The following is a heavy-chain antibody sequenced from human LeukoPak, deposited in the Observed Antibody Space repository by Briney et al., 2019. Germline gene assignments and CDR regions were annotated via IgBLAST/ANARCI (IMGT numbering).Heavy chain of an antibody. V-gene: IGHV3-9*01. Sequence: PGGSLRLSCAATGFTFKDYGMHWVRQPPGKGLEWVSGINWNGGGTDYAGSVKGRFTISRDNAKNSLYLQMTSLRPEDTALYYCAKHLRATNTYIFFGLDVWGQGTTVTVSS. CDR1: GFTFKDYG. J-gene: IGHJ6*02. D-gene: IGHD1-26*01. CDR2: INWNGGGT. CDR3: AKHLRATNTYIFFGLDV.